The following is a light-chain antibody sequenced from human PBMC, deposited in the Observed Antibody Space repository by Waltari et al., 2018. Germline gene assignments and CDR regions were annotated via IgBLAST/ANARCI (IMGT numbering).Light chain of an antibody. CDR1: SSAIGFYNY. J-gene: IGLJ3*02. CDR2: DVS. V-gene: IGLV2-14*01. CDR3: NSYTGSSSWV. Sequence: QSALTQPASVSGSPGQSITISCHGTSSAIGFYNYVLCYQQHPGKAPNLIIYDVSQRPSGVSDRFSGSKSGNTASLTISGLQAEDEADYYCNSYTGSSSWVFGGGTKVTVL.